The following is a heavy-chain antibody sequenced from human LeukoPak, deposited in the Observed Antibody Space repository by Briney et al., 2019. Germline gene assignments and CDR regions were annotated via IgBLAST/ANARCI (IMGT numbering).Heavy chain of an antibody. CDR3: ARLGYCSSTSCSTNEFDY. J-gene: IGHJ4*02. CDR1: GGTFSSYA. D-gene: IGHD2-2*01. CDR2: IIPILGIA. V-gene: IGHV1-69*04. Sequence: ASVKVSCKVSGGTFSSYAISWVRQAPGQGLEWMGRIIPILGIANYAQKFQGRVTITADKSTSTAYMELSSLRSEDTAVYYCARLGYCSSTSCSTNEFDYWGQGTLVTVSS.